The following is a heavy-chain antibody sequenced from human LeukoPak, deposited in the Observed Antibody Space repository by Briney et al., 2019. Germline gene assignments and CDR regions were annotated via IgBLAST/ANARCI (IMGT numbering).Heavy chain of an antibody. Sequence: PGGSLRLSCAASGFAFSSYSMNWVRQAPGKGLEWVSSISSSSSYIYYADSVKGRFTISRDNAKNSLYLQMNSLRAEDTAVYYCARDNSYDFWSGYFTNNWFDPWGQGTLVTVSS. J-gene: IGHJ5*02. D-gene: IGHD3-3*01. CDR3: ARDNSYDFWSGYFTNNWFDP. CDR2: ISSSSSYI. V-gene: IGHV3-21*01. CDR1: GFAFSSYS.